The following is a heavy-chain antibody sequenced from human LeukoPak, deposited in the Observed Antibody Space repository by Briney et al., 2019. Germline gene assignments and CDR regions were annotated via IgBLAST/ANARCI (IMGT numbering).Heavy chain of an antibody. V-gene: IGHV4-59*12. CDR1: GGSISSYY. CDR2: IYYSGST. Sequence: SETLSRTCTVSGGSISSYYWSWIRQPPGKGLEWIGYIYYSGSTNYNPSLKSRVTISVDTSKNQFSLKLSSVTAADTAVYYCARVGDRDAFDIWGQGTMVTVSS. J-gene: IGHJ3*02. CDR3: ARVGDRDAFDI.